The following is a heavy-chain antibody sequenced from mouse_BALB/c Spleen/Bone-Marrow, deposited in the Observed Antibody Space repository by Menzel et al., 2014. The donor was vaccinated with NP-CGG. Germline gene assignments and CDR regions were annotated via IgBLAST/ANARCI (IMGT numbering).Heavy chain of an antibody. CDR3: ARNAFYRGYAMDY. D-gene: IGHD2-12*01. J-gene: IGHJ4*01. CDR1: GFTFSDYY. Sequence: LVESGGGLVQPGGSLKLSCATSGFTFSDYYMYWVRQAPEKRLEWVAYISNGGGSTYYPDTVKGRFTISRDNAKNTLYLQMSRLKSEDTAMYYCARNAFYRGYAMDYWGQGTSVTVSS. CDR2: ISNGGGST. V-gene: IGHV5-12*02.